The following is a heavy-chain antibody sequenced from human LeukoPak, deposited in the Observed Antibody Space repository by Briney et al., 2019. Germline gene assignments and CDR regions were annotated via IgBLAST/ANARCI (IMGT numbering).Heavy chain of an antibody. CDR3: AKDLYYDFWSGSPGVLDY. D-gene: IGHD3-3*01. Sequence: GGSLRLSCAPSGFRFSFTTYAISWVRQAPGKGLEWVSAVSGSGDNTYYADSVKGRFTISRDNSKNTLYLQMNSLRAEDTAVYYCAKDLYYDFWSGSPGVLDYWGQGTLVTVSS. J-gene: IGHJ4*02. V-gene: IGHV3-23*01. CDR2: VSGSGDNT. CDR1: GFRFSFTTYA.